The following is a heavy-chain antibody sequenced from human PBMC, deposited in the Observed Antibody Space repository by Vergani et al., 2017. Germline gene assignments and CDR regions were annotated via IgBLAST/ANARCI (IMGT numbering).Heavy chain of an antibody. CDR2: ISSSNSYT. D-gene: IGHD3-22*01. CDR3: ASRHYYYDTSWSFDY. J-gene: IGHJ4*02. V-gene: IGHV3-11*06. CDR1: GFTFSDYY. Sequence: QVQLVESGGGLVKPGGSLRLSCAASGFTFSDYYMSWIRQAPGKGLEWVSYISSSNSYTKYADSVKGRFTSARDNAKKSRYLQVNRLRAEDTAVYYCASRHYYYDTSWSFDYWGQGTLVTVSS.